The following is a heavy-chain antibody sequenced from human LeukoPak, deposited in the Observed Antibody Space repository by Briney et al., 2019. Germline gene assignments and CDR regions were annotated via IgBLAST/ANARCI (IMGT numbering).Heavy chain of an antibody. V-gene: IGHV3-48*04. J-gene: IGHJ4*02. Sequence: PGGSLRLSCAASGFTFSSYSMNWVRQARGKGREWVSYISSSSSTIYYADSVKGRFTISRDNAKNSLYLQMNSLRAEDTAVYYRARDPLGVVAGTWGYWGQGTLVTVSS. CDR3: ARDPLGVVAGTWGY. CDR1: GFTFSSYS. CDR2: ISSSSSTI. D-gene: IGHD6-19*01.